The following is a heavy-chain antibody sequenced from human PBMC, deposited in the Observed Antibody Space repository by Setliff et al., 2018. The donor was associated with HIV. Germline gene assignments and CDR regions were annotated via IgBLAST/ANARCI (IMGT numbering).Heavy chain of an antibody. V-gene: IGHV4-39*01. CDR3: ARQEGYCSSTSCYAGSFMRYYYMDV. D-gene: IGHD2-2*01. J-gene: IGHJ6*03. Sequence: SETLSLTCTVSGGSISSSSYYWGWIRQPPGKGLEWIGSIYYSGSTYYNPSLKSRVTTSVDTSKNQFSLKLSSVTAADTAVYYCARQEGYCSSTSCYAGSFMRYYYMDVWGKGTTVTVSS. CDR2: IYYSGST. CDR1: GGSISSSSYY.